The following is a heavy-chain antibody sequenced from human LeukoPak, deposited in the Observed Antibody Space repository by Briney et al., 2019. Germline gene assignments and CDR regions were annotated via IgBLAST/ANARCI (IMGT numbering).Heavy chain of an antibody. D-gene: IGHD4-17*01. CDR1: GDSISPYY. Sequence: SETLSLTCIVSGDSISPYYWSWIRQPPGKGLEWIGYIYYSGTTNYNPSLKSRVSISVDTSKKQFSLNLSSVTAADTAMYFCAKFSAYGDYGTWGQGTLVTVSS. CDR2: IYYSGTT. J-gene: IGHJ5*02. V-gene: IGHV4-59*08. CDR3: AKFSAYGDYGT.